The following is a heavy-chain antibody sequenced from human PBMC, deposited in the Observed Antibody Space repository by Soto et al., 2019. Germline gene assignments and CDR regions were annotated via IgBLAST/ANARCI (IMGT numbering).Heavy chain of an antibody. CDR1: GASITSQY. V-gene: IGHV4-59*11. CDR2: IYNGGNN. Sequence: QVQLQESGPGLVKPSETLSLTCSVSGASITSQYWSWIRQPPGQGLEWIGHIYNGGNNNYNPSLKGRVTMSPDTPKNQVSLKLTSVTAADTAVYYCARGSDYSKVGYWGQGTLVTVSS. CDR3: ARGSDYSKVGY. D-gene: IGHD4-4*01. J-gene: IGHJ4*02.